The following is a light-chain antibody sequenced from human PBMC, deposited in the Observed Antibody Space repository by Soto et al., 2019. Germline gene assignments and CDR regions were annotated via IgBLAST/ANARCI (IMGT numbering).Light chain of an antibody. CDR2: DAS. Sequence: DFQMTQSPSSLSASVGDRVTITCQASQDIANYLNWYQQKAGRAPKFLIYDASNLETGVPSRFSGSGSGTDFTLTISSLQPEDIATYYCQQYDNLTLTFGGGTKVDIX. J-gene: IGKJ4*01. V-gene: IGKV1-33*01. CDR1: QDIANY. CDR3: QQYDNLTLT.